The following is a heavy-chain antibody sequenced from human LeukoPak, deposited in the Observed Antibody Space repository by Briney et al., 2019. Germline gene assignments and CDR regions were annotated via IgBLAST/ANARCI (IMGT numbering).Heavy chain of an antibody. J-gene: IGHJ4*02. D-gene: IGHD3-22*01. CDR3: ARGYYYDSSGYYYPVAH. V-gene: IGHV1-2*02. Sequence: ASVKVSCKASGYTFTGYYMHWVRQAPGQGLEWVGWINPNSGGTNCAQKFQGRVTMTRDTSISTAYMELSRLRSDDTAVYYCARGYYYDSSGYYYPVAHWGQGTLVTVSS. CDR2: INPNSGGT. CDR1: GYTFTGYY.